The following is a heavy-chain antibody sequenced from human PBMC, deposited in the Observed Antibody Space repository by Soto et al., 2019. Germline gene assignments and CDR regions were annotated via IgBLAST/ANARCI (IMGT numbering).Heavy chain of an antibody. CDR3: ARARYCSSTSCYLRPYGMDV. D-gene: IGHD2-2*01. CDR1: GFTFSSYA. Sequence: PGGSLRLSCAASGFTFSSYAMHWVRQAPGKGLEWVAVISYDGSNKYYADSVKGRFTISRDNSKNTLYLQMNSLRAEDTAVYYCARARYCSSTSCYLRPYGMDVWGQGTTVTVSS. V-gene: IGHV3-30-3*01. J-gene: IGHJ6*02. CDR2: ISYDGSNK.